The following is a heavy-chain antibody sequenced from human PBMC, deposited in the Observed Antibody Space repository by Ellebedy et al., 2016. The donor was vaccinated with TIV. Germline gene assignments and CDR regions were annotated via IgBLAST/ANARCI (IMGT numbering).Heavy chain of an antibody. D-gene: IGHD6-6*01. CDR3: ARDYSSSTDFDY. J-gene: IGHJ4*02. CDR1: GYTLTKQY. V-gene: IGHV1-2*02. Sequence: ASVKVSCKASGYTLTKQYINWVRQAPGQGLEWMGWINPNSGGTNYAQKFQGRVTMTRDTSISTAYMELSRLRSDDTAVYYCARDYSSSTDFDYWGQGTLVTVSS. CDR2: INPNSGGT.